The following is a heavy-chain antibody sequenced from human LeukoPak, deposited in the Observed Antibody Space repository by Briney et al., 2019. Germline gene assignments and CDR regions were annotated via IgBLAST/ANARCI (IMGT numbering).Heavy chain of an antibody. V-gene: IGHV3-33*01. CDR3: ARDIGDCSSGRCYSDYIHY. D-gene: IGHD2-15*01. J-gene: IGHJ4*02. CDR2: IWSSGNNI. CDR1: GFTFSGSG. Sequence: GGSLRLSCAASGFTFSGSGMHWVRQAPGKGLEGVAIIWSSGNNIHYADSVRGRFTISRDNSRNTLYLQMDSLRAEDTAVYYCARDIGDCSSGRCYSDYIHYWGQGTLVTVSS.